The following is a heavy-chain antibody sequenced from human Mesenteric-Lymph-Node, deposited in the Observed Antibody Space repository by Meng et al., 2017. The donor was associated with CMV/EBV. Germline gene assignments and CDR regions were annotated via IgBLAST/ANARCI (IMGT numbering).Heavy chain of an antibody. V-gene: IGHV3-74*01. CDR1: GFTFSSYW. CDR2: INTDGSST. D-gene: IGHD3-22*01. CDR3: ASALEYYYDSSVSGIDY. Sequence: GESLKISCAASGFTFSSYWMHWVRQAPGKGLVWVSRINTDGSSTSYADSVKGRFTISRDDAKNSLYLQMNSLRAEDTAVYYCASALEYYYDSSVSGIDYWGQGTRVTVSS. J-gene: IGHJ4*02.